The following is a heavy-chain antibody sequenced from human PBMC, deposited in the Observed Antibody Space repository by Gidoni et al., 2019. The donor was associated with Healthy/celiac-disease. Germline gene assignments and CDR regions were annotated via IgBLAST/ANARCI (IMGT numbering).Heavy chain of an antibody. D-gene: IGHD1-26*01. CDR3: ARYASVGATSSHYYYGMDV. J-gene: IGHJ6*02. V-gene: IGHV4-4*02. Sequence: QVQLQESGPGLVKPSGTLSLTCAVSGGSISSSNWWSWVRQPPWKGLEWIGEIYHSGSTNYNPSLKSRVTISVDKSKYQFSLKLSSVTAADTAVYYCARYASVGATSSHYYYGMDVWGQGTTVTVSS. CDR2: IYHSGST. CDR1: GGSISSSNW.